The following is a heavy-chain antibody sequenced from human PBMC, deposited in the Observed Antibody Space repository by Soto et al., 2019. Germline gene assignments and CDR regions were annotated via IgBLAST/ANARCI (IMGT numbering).Heavy chain of an antibody. V-gene: IGHV4-31*03. CDR3: ARDTDSGSYGYYYYYGMDV. J-gene: IGHJ6*02. CDR2: IYYSGST. D-gene: IGHD5-18*01. CDR1: GGSISSGGYY. Sequence: QVQLQESGPGLVKPSQTLSLTCTVSGGSISSGGYYWSWIRQHPGKGLEWIGYIYYSGSTYYNPSLKSRVTISADTSKNQFSLKLSSVTAADTAVYYCARDTDSGSYGYYYYYGMDVWGQGTTVTVSS.